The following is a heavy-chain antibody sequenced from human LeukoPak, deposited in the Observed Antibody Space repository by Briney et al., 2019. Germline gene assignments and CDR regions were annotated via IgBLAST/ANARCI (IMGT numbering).Heavy chain of an antibody. CDR3: ARDLGFVLMVYALDY. CDR2: ISDDESNR. V-gene: IGHV3-30-3*01. CDR1: GFTFSSSA. Sequence: PGGSLRLSCAASGFTFSSSAMYWVRQAPGKGLEWVAVISDDESNRYYAESVKGRFTVSRDNTKNTLYLQMNSLRAEDTAVYYRARDLGFVLMVYALDYWGQGTLVTVSS. J-gene: IGHJ4*02. D-gene: IGHD2-8*01.